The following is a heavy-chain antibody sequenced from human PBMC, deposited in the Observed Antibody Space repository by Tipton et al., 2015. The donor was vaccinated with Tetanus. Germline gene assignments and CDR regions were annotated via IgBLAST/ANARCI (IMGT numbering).Heavy chain of an antibody. V-gene: IGHV3-53*01. D-gene: IGHD6-13*01. CDR1: GFTVSSNY. Sequence: LSLTCAASGFTVSSNYMSWVRQAPGKGLEWVSVIYSGGSTYYADSVKGRFTISRDNSKNTLYLQMNSLRAEDTAVYYCARDSSSWGRNWGQGTLVTVSS. CDR2: IYSGGST. J-gene: IGHJ4*02. CDR3: ARDSSSWGRN.